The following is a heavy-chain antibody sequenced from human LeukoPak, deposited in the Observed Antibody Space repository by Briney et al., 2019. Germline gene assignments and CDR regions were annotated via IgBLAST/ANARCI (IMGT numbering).Heavy chain of an antibody. J-gene: IGHJ4*02. Sequence: PSETLSLTCTVSGGSISTYYWSWIRQPPGMGLEWIGYSYNSGSTYCNPSLKPRVTISVDTSKNQFSLKLSSVTATDTAVYYCARVGSGSFDYWGQGTLVTVSS. CDR1: GGSISTYY. CDR3: ARVGSGSFDY. D-gene: IGHD6-19*01. CDR2: SYNSGST. V-gene: IGHV4-59*01.